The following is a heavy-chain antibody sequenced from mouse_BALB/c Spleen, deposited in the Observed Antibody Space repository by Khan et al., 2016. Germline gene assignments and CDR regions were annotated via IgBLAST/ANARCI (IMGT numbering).Heavy chain of an antibody. V-gene: IGHV1-69*02. D-gene: IGHD2-14*01. CDR1: GYTFTSYW. Sequence: QVQLQQPGAELVRPGASVKLSCKASGYTFTSYWINWVKQRPGQGLEWIGNIYPSDSYTNYNQKFKDKATLTVDKSSSTAYMQISSPTSEDSAVYYGTRGRYDVRDLMFAYWGRETLVTVSA. CDR2: IYPSDSYT. J-gene: IGHJ3*01. CDR3: TRGRYDVRDLMFAY.